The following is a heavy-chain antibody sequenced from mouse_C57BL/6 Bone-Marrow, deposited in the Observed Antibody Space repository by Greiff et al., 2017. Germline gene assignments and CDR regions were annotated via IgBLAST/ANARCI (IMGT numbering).Heavy chain of an antibody. D-gene: IGHD1-1*01. CDR3: ARHEAYGSSQYYYAMDY. J-gene: IGHJ4*01. CDR2: FYPGSGSI. Sequence: VQLQQSGAELVKPGASVKLSCKASGYTFTEYTIHWVKQRSGQGLEWIGWFYPGSGSIKYNEKFKDKATLTADKSSSTVYMELSRLTSEDSAVYFCARHEAYGSSQYYYAMDYWGQGTSVTVSS. V-gene: IGHV1-62-2*01. CDR1: GYTFTEYT.